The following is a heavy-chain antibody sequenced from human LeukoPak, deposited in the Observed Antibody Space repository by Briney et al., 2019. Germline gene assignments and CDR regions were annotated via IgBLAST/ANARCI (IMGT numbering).Heavy chain of an antibody. Sequence: SQTLSLTCVISGDSVSSNSAAWNWIRQSPSRGLEWLGSTYYRSKWYTDYAVSVKSRITINPDTSKNHFSLQLNSVTPEDTAVYYCARGRIPGVGTVAFYFDYGSQGTLVTVSS. CDR3: ARGRIPGVGTVAFYFDY. J-gene: IGHJ4*02. D-gene: IGHD6-19*01. CDR1: GDSVSSNSAA. V-gene: IGHV6-1*01. CDR2: TYYRSKWYT.